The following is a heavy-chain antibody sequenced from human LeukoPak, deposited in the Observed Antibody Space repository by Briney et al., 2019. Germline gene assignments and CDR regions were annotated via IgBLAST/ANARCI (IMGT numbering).Heavy chain of an antibody. D-gene: IGHD6-19*01. J-gene: IGHJ4*02. CDR3: ARASKGALGSGWYYFDY. V-gene: IGHV3-30*14. CDR1: GFTFSSNV. CDR2: ISHDGNNK. Sequence: PGRSLRLSCAASGFTFSSNVMHWVRQAPGKGLEWVAAISHDGNNKYYGDSVKGRFTISRDNSKNTLFPQMNSLRAEDTAVYYCARASKGALGSGWYYFDYWGQGTLVTVSP.